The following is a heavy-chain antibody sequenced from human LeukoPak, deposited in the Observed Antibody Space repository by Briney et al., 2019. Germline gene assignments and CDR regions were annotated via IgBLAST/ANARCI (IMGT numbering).Heavy chain of an antibody. D-gene: IGHD3-22*01. CDR1: GFTFSSYG. V-gene: IGHV3-30*18. J-gene: IGHJ4*02. CDR3: AKGGLYMIVVVLDY. CDR2: ISYDGSNK. Sequence: PGGSLRLSCAASGFTFSSYGMHWVRQAPGKGLEWVAVISYDGSNKYYADSVKGRFTISRDNSKNTLYLQMNSLRAEDTAVYYCAKGGLYMIVVVLDYWGQGTLVTVSS.